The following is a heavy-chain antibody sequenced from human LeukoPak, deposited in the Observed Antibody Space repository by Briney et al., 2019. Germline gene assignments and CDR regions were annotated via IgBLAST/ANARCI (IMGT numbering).Heavy chain of an antibody. J-gene: IGHJ3*02. CDR2: IYYSGST. Sequence: SETLSLTCTVSGGSISSTTYYWSWIRQPPGKGLEWIGYIYYSGSTNYNPSLKSRVTISVDTSKNQFSLKLSSVTAADTAVYYCATERQGPDAFDIWGQGTMVTVSS. V-gene: IGHV4-61*01. CDR3: ATERQGPDAFDI. D-gene: IGHD6-25*01. CDR1: GGSISSTTYY.